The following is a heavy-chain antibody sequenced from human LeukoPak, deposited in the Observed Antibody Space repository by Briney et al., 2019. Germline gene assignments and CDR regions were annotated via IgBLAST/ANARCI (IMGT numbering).Heavy chain of an antibody. CDR3: AKVRDAYYDFWSGYSDY. Sequence: PGGSLRLSCAASGFAFSGYAMHWVRQAPGKGLAYVSAITNNGVNTYYTNSVKGRFTISRDNSKNTLYLQMNSLRAEDTAVYYCAKVRDAYYDFWSGYSDYWGQGTLVTVSS. CDR1: GFAFSGYA. CDR2: ITNNGVNT. J-gene: IGHJ4*02. D-gene: IGHD3-3*01. V-gene: IGHV3-64*01.